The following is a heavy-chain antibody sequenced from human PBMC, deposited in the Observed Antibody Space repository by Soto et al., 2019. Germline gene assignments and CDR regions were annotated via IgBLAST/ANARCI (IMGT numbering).Heavy chain of an antibody. V-gene: IGHV4-34*01. D-gene: IGHD6-6*01. Sequence: SETLSLTCAVYGGSFSGYYWSWIRQPPGKGLEWIGEINHSGSTNYNPSLKSRVTISVDTSKNQFSLKLSSVTAADTAAYYCARGRLAARLYYYYYGMDVWGQGTTVTVSS. CDR3: ARGRLAARLYYYYYGMDV. CDR2: INHSGST. J-gene: IGHJ6*02. CDR1: GGSFSGYY.